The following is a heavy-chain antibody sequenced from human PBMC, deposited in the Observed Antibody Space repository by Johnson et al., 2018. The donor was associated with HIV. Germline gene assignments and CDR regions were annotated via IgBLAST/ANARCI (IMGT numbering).Heavy chain of an antibody. Sequence: VLLVESGGGLVQPGGSLRLSCAASGFSFSTYWMHWVRQAPGKGLVWVGRIKSKTDGGTIDYAAPVKVRFTISGDDSKNTLYLQMNSLKTEDTAVYYCTTDRRAVGYYYDSSGYYSRAFDFWGQGTMVTVSS. D-gene: IGHD3-22*01. CDR3: TTDRRAVGYYYDSSGYYSRAFDF. CDR2: IKSKTDGGTI. CDR1: GFSFSTYW. J-gene: IGHJ3*01. V-gene: IGHV3-15*01.